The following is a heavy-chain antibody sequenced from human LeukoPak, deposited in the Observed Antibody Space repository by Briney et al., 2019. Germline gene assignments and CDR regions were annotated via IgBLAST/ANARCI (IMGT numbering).Heavy chain of an antibody. D-gene: IGHD4-17*01. Sequence: PGRSLRLSCAASGFTFSSYGMHWVRQAPGKGLEWVAVISYDGSNKYYADSVKGRFTISRDNSKNTLYLQMNSLRAEDTAVYYCAKVVATVTLYYYGMDVWGQGTTVTVSS. CDR3: AKVVATVTLYYYGMDV. CDR1: GFTFSSYG. V-gene: IGHV3-30*18. J-gene: IGHJ6*02. CDR2: ISYDGSNK.